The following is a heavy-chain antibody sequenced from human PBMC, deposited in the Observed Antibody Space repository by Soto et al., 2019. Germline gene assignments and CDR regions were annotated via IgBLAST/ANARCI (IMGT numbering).Heavy chain of an antibody. CDR3: ARDLSRGYFSGGSCYSGNYFVY. J-gene: IGHJ4*02. Sequence: ETLSLTCTVSGGSISSYYWSWIRQPPGKGLEWIGYIYYSGSTNYNPSLKSRVTISVDTSKNQLSLKLSSVTAADTAVYYCARDLSRGYFSGGSCYSGNYFVYWRQGTLVTVSS. CDR2: IYYSGST. V-gene: IGHV4-59*01. D-gene: IGHD2-15*01. CDR1: GGSISSYY.